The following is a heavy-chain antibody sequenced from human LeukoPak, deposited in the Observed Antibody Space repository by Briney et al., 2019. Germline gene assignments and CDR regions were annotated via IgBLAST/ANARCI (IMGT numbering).Heavy chain of an antibody. CDR2: INTYNGDT. D-gene: IGHD2-2*01. J-gene: IGHJ4*02. CDR3: AKDRAAARNFDI. CDR1: GYTFTTYG. V-gene: IGHV1-18*01. Sequence: ASVKVSCKASGYTFTTYGINWVRQAPGQGLKWVGWINTYNGDTKYTQRFQGRVTMTTDTSTTTAYMELKNLRSDDTAIYYCAKDRAAARNFDIWGQGTLVTVSS.